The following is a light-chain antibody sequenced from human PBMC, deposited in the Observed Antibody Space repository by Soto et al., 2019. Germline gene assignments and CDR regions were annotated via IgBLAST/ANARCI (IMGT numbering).Light chain of an antibody. CDR1: QTISSW. CDR2: KAS. CDR3: QHYNSYSEA. V-gene: IGKV1-5*03. J-gene: IGKJ1*01. Sequence: DIQMTQSPYTLSGSVGDRVTITCRASQTISSWLAWYQQKPGKAPKLLIYKASTLKSGVPSRFSGSGSGTEFTLTISSLQPDDFATYYCQHYNSYSEAFAQGTKVDIK.